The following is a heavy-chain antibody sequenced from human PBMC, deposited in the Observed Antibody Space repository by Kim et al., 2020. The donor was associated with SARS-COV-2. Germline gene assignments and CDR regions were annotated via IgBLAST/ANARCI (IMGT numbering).Heavy chain of an antibody. J-gene: IGHJ4*02. CDR3: AGPANMVRGVYDY. D-gene: IGHD3-10*01. V-gene: IGHV4-34*01. Sequence: SETLSLTCAVYGGSFSGYYWSWIRQPPGKGLEWIGEINHSGSTNYNPSLKSRVTISVDTSKNQFSLKLSSVTAADTAVYYCAGPANMVRGVYDYWGQGT. CDR1: GGSFSGYY. CDR2: INHSGST.